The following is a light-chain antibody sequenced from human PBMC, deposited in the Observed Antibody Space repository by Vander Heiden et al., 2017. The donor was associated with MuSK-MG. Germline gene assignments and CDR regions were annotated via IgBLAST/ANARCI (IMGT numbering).Light chain of an antibody. CDR2: DTS. Sequence: EIVLPQSPATLSLSPGDRATLSCGASQTISSSYLAWYQQKPGLAPRRISYDTSIRATGVPDRFSGSVSETDFILIISRLESEDFALDYCQPYNNFPGTFGPGTNLEIQ. CDR3: QPYNNFPGT. CDR1: QTISSSY. J-gene: IGKJ3*01. V-gene: IGKV3D-20*01.